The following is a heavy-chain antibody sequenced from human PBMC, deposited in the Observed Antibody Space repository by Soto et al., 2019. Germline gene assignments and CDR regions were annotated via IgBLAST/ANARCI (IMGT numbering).Heavy chain of an antibody. CDR1: GFNFSSYA. CDR3: ARDEDYGMDV. J-gene: IGHJ6*02. CDR2: ISYDGSNK. V-gene: IGHV3-30-3*01. Sequence: WGSLRLSCAASGFNFSSYAMHWVRQAPGKGLEWVAVISYDGSNKYYADSVKGRFTISRDNSKNTLYLQMNSLRSEDTAVYYCARDEDYGMDVWGQGTTVTVS.